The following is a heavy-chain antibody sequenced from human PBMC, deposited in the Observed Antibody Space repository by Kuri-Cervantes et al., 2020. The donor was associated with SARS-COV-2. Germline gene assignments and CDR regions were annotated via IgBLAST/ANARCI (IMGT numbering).Heavy chain of an antibody. CDR3: ARDIPSFNWNYHPPYCYYYMDV. D-gene: IGHD1-7*01. CDR2: IYASGGT. J-gene: IGHJ6*03. CDR1: GGSVSDGNFY. V-gene: IGHV4-61*02. Sequence: LRLSCTVSGGSVSDGNFYWSWIRQPAGKGLEWIGRIYASGGTIYNPSLKSRVTLSLDTSRNQFSLNLNSVTAADTAVYYCARDIPSFNWNYHPPYCYYYMDVWGKGTTVTVSS.